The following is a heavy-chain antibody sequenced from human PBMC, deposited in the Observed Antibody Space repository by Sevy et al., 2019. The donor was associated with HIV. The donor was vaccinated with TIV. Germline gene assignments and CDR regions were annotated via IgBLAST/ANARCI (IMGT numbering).Heavy chain of an antibody. CDR2: ISYDGSNK. J-gene: IGHJ4*02. V-gene: IGHV3-30-3*01. CDR3: AKGGFYDSSGSDY. D-gene: IGHD3-22*01. CDR1: GFTFSSYA. Sequence: GGSLRLSCAASGFTFSSYAMHWVRQAPGKGLEWVAVISYDGSNKYYADSVKGRFTISRDNSKNTLYLQMNSLRAEDTAVYYCAKGGFYDSSGSDYWGQGTLVTDSS.